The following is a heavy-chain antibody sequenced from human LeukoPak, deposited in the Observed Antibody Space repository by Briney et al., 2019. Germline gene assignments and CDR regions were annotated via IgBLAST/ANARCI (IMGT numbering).Heavy chain of an antibody. CDR1: GFTFGDYA. D-gene: IGHD3-9*01. V-gene: IGHV3-49*04. CDR2: IRSKAYGGTT. J-gene: IGHJ4*02. Sequence: PGRSLRLSCTASGFTFGDYAMSWVRQAPGKGLEWGGFIRSKAYGGTTEYAASVKGRFTISRDDSKSIAYLQMNSLKTEDTAVYYCTRAPYYDILTGYYRKTYYFDYWGQGTLVTVSS. CDR3: TRAPYYDILTGYYRKTYYFDY.